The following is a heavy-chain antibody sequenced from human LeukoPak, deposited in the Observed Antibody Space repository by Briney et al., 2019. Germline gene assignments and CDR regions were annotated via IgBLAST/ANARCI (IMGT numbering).Heavy chain of an antibody. CDR2: IYRSGST. CDR1: GGSISSSNW. V-gene: IGHV4-4*02. Sequence: SETLSLTCAVSGGSISSSNWWSWVRQPPGKGLEWIGEIYRSGSTNYNPSLKSRVTISVDKSKNQFSLKLSSVTAADTAVYYCARTVTKAPCFDYWGQGTLVTVSS. J-gene: IGHJ4*02. D-gene: IGHD4-17*01. CDR3: ARTVTKAPCFDY.